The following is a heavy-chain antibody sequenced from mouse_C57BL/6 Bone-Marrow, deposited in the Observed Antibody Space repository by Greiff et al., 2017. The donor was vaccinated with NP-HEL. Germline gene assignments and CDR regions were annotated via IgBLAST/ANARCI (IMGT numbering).Heavy chain of an antibody. CDR3: ATYSGSSLDY. D-gene: IGHD1-1*01. CDR1: GYTFTSYW. J-gene: IGHJ2*01. V-gene: IGHV1-59*01. CDR2: IDPSDSYT. Sequence: QVQLQQPGAELVRPGTSVTLSCKASGYTFTSYWMHWVKQRPGQGLEWIGVIDPSDSYTNYNQKFKGKATLTVDTASSTAYMQLSSLTSADSAVYYCATYSGSSLDYWGQGPTLTVSS.